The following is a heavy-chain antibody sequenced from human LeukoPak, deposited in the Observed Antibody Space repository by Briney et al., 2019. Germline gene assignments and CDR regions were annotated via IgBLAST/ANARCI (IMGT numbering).Heavy chain of an antibody. CDR3: AKDRGFNYGYGFDY. J-gene: IGHJ4*02. Sequence: GGSLRLSRAASGFTFSDYAMSWVCQTPGWGLEWVSTISGSAGSTHNADSVKGRFTISRDNSKNTLYLHVSSLRVEDTAVYYCAKDRGFNYGYGFDYWGQGNLVTVSS. V-gene: IGHV3-23*01. CDR2: ISGSAGST. D-gene: IGHD3-16*01. CDR1: GFTFSDYA.